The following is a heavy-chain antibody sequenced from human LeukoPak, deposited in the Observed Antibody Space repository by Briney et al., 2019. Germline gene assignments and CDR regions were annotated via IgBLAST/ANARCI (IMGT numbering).Heavy chain of an antibody. D-gene: IGHD3-16*01. V-gene: IGHV3-48*04. CDR1: GFTFSGHN. CDR3: ARAMSTFGGVRNYFDS. Sequence: GGSLRLSCAASGFTFSGHNMNWVRQAPGKGLEWISFVSISSGTVYYADSVNGRFRISRDNAKSSLDLEMNSLRAEDTAVYYCARAMSTFGGVRNYFDSWGQGTLVTVSS. CDR2: VSISSGTV. J-gene: IGHJ4*02.